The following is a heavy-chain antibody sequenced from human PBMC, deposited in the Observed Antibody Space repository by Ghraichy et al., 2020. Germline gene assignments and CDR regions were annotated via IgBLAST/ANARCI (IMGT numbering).Heavy chain of an antibody. CDR1: GFTFSSYA. D-gene: IGHD6-19*01. CDR2: ISGSGGST. V-gene: IGHV3-23*01. J-gene: IGHJ6*02. Sequence: GESLNISCAASGFTFSSYAMSWVRQAPGKGLEWVSAISGSGGSTYYADSVKGRFTISRDNSKNTLYLQMNSLRAEDTAVYYCAKLNAVAGTGEFYYYYGMDVWGQGTTVTVSS. CDR3: AKLNAVAGTGEFYYYYGMDV.